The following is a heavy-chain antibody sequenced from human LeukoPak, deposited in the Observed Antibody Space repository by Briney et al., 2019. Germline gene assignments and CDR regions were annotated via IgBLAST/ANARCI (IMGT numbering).Heavy chain of an antibody. V-gene: IGHV3-74*01. CDR1: GFTFSSYW. CDR2: INSDGSST. CDR3: ARGFYDGVNWFDP. Sequence: PGGSLRLSCAASGFTFSSYWMHWVRQAPGKGLVWVSRINSDGSSTSYADSVKGRFTISRDNAKNSLYLQMNSLRAEDTAVYYCARGFYDGVNWFDPWGQGTLVTVSS. D-gene: IGHD5/OR15-5a*01. J-gene: IGHJ5*02.